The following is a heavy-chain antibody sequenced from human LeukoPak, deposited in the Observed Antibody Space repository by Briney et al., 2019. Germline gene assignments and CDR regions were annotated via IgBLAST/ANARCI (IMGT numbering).Heavy chain of an antibody. D-gene: IGHD4-11*01. J-gene: IGHJ6*02. V-gene: IGHV3-30*04. CDR3: AREDDDSNGIDV. Sequence: GRSLRLSCAASGFTFSNYAMEWVRQAPGKGLERVALISYDGKHKYYADSMKGRFTISRDNSKNTLYLQMNSLRAEDTAVYYCAREDDDSNGIDVWGHGTTVTVSS. CDR1: GFTFSNYA. CDR2: ISYDGKHK.